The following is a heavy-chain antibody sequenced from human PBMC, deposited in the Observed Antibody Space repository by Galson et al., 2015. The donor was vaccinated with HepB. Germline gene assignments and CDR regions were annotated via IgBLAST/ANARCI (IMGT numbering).Heavy chain of an antibody. CDR2: IRGSDEST. CDR3: AKALIGSSCYDAYDI. D-gene: IGHD2-2*01. V-gene: IGHV3-23*01. CDR1: GFTFSIYT. J-gene: IGHJ3*02. Sequence: SLRLSCAASGFTFSIYTMNWVRQAPGKGLEWVSVIRGSDESTYYADSVKGRFTISRDKSKNTLHLQMNSLRAEDTAVYYCAKALIGSSCYDAYDIWRQGTIVTVSS.